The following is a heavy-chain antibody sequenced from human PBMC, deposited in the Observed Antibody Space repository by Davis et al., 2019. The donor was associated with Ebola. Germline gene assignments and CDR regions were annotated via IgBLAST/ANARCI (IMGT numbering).Heavy chain of an antibody. D-gene: IGHD2-2*02. CDR2: INHSGST. CDR3: ARVRPYRNWFDP. V-gene: IGHV4-34*01. CDR1: GGSFSGYY. Sequence: SDILSPTFAVHGGSFSGYYWSWTRQPPGKGLEWIGEINHSGSTNYNPSLKSRVTISVDTSKNQFSLKLSSVTAADTAVYYCARVRPYRNWFDPWGQGTLVTVSS. J-gene: IGHJ5*02.